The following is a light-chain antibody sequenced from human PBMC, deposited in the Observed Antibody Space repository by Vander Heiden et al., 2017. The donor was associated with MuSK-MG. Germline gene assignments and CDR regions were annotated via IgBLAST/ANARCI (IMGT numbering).Light chain of an antibody. Sequence: EIVLTQSPVTLSLSPGERATLSCRASRSVSSYLAWYQQKPGQAPRHLIYDASNRATGIPARFSGSGSGTDFTLTISSLEPEDFAVYYCQQRSEWPPLFGGGTKVEIK. CDR1: RSVSSY. V-gene: IGKV3-11*01. J-gene: IGKJ4*02. CDR2: DAS. CDR3: QQRSEWPPL.